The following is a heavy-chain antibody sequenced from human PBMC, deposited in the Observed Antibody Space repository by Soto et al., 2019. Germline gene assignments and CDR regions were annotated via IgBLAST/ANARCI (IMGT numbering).Heavy chain of an antibody. CDR1: GFSFSSYA. D-gene: IGHD6-13*01. Sequence: SLRLSCAASGFSFSSYAMHWVRQAPGKGLEWVAVISYDGSNKYYADSVKGRFTISRDNSKNTLYLQMNSLRAEDTAVYYCASPSLYSSSWPDYYYGMDVWGQGTTVTVSS. CDR3: ASPSLYSSSWPDYYYGMDV. CDR2: ISYDGSNK. J-gene: IGHJ6*02. V-gene: IGHV3-30-3*01.